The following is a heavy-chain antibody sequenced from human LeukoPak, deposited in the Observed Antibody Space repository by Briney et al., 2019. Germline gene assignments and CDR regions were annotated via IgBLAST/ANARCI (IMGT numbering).Heavy chain of an antibody. CDR2: ICYSEST. J-gene: IGHJ4*02. CDR1: GGSISSSSYY. CDR3: ARSQRALRYFEPPDY. V-gene: IGHV4-39*01. Sequence: SETLSLTCTVSGGSISSSSYYWGWIRQPPGKGLEWIGSICYSESTYYNPSLKSRVTISVDTSKNQFSLKLSSVTAADTAVYYCARSQRALRYFEPPDYWGQGTLVTVSS. D-gene: IGHD3-9*01.